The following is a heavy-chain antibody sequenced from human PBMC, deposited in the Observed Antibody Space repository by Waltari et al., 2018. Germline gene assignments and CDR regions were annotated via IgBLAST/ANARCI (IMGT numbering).Heavy chain of an antibody. Sequence: QVQLVQSGAEVKKPGTSVKISCKASGYIFTTYYVYWVRQAPGQGLEYMGAINTNDGGTHYAQRFQGRVTMTRDTSTSTVYMGLNSLRAEDTAMYYCSRDELEYYLGMDVWGQGTTVTVSS. D-gene: IGHD3-3*02. J-gene: IGHJ6*02. V-gene: IGHV1-46*03. CDR2: INTNDGGT. CDR3: SRDELEYYLGMDV. CDR1: GYIFTTYY.